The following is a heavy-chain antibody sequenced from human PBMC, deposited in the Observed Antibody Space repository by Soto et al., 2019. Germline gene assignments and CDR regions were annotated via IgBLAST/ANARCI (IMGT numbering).Heavy chain of an antibody. V-gene: IGHV4-59*01. J-gene: IGHJ4*02. CDR2: IHHSGST. Sequence: SETLSLTCTVSGASISSYYWSWIRQSPGKGLEWIAWIHHSGSTSYNPALRSRVTTSVDTSKNQFSLNLHSMAAADTAVYYCTRDRWLDYCGQGTLVTVSS. D-gene: IGHD5-12*01. CDR3: TRDRWLDY. CDR1: GASISSYY.